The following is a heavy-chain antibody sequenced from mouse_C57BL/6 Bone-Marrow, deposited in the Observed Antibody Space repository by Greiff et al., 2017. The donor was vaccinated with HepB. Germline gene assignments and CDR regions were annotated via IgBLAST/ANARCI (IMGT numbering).Heavy chain of an antibody. CDR2: IDPSDSYT. CDR1: GYTFTSYW. D-gene: IGHD2-2*01. J-gene: IGHJ4*01. V-gene: IGHV1-69*01. Sequence: QVQLQQPGAELVMPGASVKLSCKASGYTFTSYWMHWVKQRPGQGLEWIGEIDPSDSYTNYNQKFKGKSTLTVDKSSSTAYMQLSSLTSEDSAVYYCASRSTMVTTRAMDYWGQGTSVTVSS. CDR3: ASRSTMVTTRAMDY.